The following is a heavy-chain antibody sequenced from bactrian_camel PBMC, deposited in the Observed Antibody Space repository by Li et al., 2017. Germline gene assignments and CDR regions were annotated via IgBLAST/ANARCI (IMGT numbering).Heavy chain of an antibody. D-gene: IGHD6*01. CDR2: IGQHGDT. V-gene: IGHV3S53*01. Sequence: VQLVESGGGSVRAGGSLRLSCTASGYAYCMGWFRQVPGKEREGVAAIGQHGDTSYADSVKGRFTISRDDAKNTMYLRMNNLQPEDTAMYYCAADVGSMSGNCQPNYWGQGTQVTVS. J-gene: IGHJ4*01. CDR3: AADVGSMSGNCQPNY. CDR1: GYAYC.